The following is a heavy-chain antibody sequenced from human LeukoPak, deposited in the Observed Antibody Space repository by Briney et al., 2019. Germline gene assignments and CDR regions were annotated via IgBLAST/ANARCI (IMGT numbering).Heavy chain of an antibody. CDR3: ARGMVRGVIITSEMYFDY. V-gene: IGHV1-69*13. D-gene: IGHD3-10*01. CDR1: GGTFSSYI. Sequence: SVKVSCKTSGGTFSSYIITWVRQAPGQGLEWMGRIIPMFGTPNYAQKFQDRVTITADESARTAYMELSSLRSEDTAVYYCARGMVRGVIITSEMYFDYWGQGTLVTVSS. CDR2: IIPMFGTP. J-gene: IGHJ4*02.